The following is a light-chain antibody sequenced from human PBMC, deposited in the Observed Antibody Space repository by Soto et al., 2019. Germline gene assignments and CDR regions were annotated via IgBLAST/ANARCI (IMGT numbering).Light chain of an antibody. CDR1: QGIRSD. V-gene: IGKV1-17*01. Sequence: DIQMTQSPSSLSASVGDGVTIACRASQGIRSDLVWYQQQPGKAPKRLIYAASRLESGVPSRFSASVSGTEFTLTISSLQPEDFATYYCLQHKTFPWTFGQGTKVDIK. CDR2: AAS. J-gene: IGKJ1*01. CDR3: LQHKTFPWT.